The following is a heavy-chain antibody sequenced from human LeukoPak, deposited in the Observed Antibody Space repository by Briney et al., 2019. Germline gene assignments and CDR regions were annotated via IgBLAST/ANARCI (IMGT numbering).Heavy chain of an antibody. D-gene: IGHD4-17*01. J-gene: IGHJ5*02. V-gene: IGHV3-30*02. CDR2: IRYDGSVE. CDR1: GLTFSTYG. Sequence: GGSLRLSCAASGLTFSTYGMHWVRQAPGKGLEWVAFIRYDGSVEYYADSVKGRFRISKDYSSNTLYLQMNSLRRQDTAVYYCAKVLDYGDYGGIDPWGQGTLVTVSS. CDR3: AKVLDYGDYGGIDP.